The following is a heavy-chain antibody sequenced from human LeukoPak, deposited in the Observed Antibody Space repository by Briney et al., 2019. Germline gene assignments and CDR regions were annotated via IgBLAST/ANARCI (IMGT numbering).Heavy chain of an antibody. CDR1: GFSFSSSA. J-gene: IGHJ6*03. CDR3: AKVLYGDYYMDV. V-gene: IGHV3-30*02. CDR2: IRYDGGNK. Sequence: GGSLRLSCTASGFSFSSSAMHWVRQAPGKGLAWVAFIRYDGGNKYYADSVKGRFTISRDNSKNTLYLQMNSLRAEDTTVYYCAKVLYGDYYMDVWGKGTTVTVSS. D-gene: IGHD4-17*01.